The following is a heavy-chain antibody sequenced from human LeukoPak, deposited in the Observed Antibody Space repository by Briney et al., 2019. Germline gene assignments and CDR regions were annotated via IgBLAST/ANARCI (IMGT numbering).Heavy chain of an antibody. CDR3: ARDHIKGIAVAGTWNY. D-gene: IGHD6-19*01. Sequence: GASVTVSFKASGYTFTSYGISWVRQAPGQGLEWMGWISAYNGNTNYAQKLQGRVTMTTDTSTSTAYMELRSLRSDDTAVYYCARDHIKGIAVAGTWNYWGQGTLVTVSS. J-gene: IGHJ4*02. CDR1: GYTFTSYG. CDR2: ISAYNGNT. V-gene: IGHV1-18*01.